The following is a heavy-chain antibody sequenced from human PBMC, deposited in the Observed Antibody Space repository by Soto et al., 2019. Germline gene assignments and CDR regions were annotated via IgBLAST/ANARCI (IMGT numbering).Heavy chain of an antibody. J-gene: IGHJ4*02. CDR2: IYYSGST. D-gene: IGHD1-1*01. CDR1: GGSISSSSYY. CDR3: ARLLWNDYYFDY. V-gene: IGHV4-39*01. Sequence: PSETLSLTCTVSGGSISSSSYYWGWIRQPPGKGLEWIGSIYYSGSTYYNPSLKSRVTISVDTSKNQFSLKLSSVTTADTAVYYCARLLWNDYYFDYWGQGTLVTVSS.